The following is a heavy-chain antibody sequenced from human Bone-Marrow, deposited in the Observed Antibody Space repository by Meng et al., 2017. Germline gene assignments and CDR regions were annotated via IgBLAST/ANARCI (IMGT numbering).Heavy chain of an antibody. CDR1: GYTFTSYA. V-gene: IGHV1-2*02. J-gene: IGHJ4*02. Sequence: ASVKVSCKASGYTFTSYAMHWVRQAPGQGLEWMGWINPNSGGTNYAQKFQGRVTMTRDTSISTAYMELSRLRSDDTAVYYCARELLWFGELFGGNDYWGQGTLVTVSS. CDR3: ARELLWFGELFGGNDY. D-gene: IGHD3-10*01. CDR2: INPNSGGT.